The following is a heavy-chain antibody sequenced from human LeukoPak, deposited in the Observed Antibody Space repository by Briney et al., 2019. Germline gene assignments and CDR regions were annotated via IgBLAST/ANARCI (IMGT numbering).Heavy chain of an antibody. Sequence: KFGAPLKISCKCSGHIFTSYWIGWVRQLPGKGVEWMGIIYPGDSDTRYSPSFQGQVTISADKSISTAYLQWSSLKASDTAMYYCARLKRYYDSSSSLFDYWGQGTLVTVSS. D-gene: IGHD3-22*01. J-gene: IGHJ4*02. CDR2: IYPGDSDT. CDR1: GHIFTSYW. V-gene: IGHV5-51*01. CDR3: ARLKRYYDSSSSLFDY.